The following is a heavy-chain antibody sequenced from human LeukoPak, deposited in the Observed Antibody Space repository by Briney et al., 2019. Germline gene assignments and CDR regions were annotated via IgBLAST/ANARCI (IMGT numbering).Heavy chain of an antibody. J-gene: IGHJ6*03. D-gene: IGHD2-2*01. V-gene: IGHV4-59*01. CDR3: ASISSAAALPYMDV. CDR1: RGSMKHYY. CDR2: IDDSGNT. Sequence: SETLSLTCFVSRGSMKHYYYTWIRQAPGKGLEWIGNIDDSGNTNYSPSLKSRVTISLDASKNRFSLRVTSVTAADTALFFCASISSAAALPYMDVWGKGTTVTVSS.